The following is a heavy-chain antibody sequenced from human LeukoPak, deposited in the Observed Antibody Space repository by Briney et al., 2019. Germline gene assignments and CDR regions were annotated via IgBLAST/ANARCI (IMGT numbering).Heavy chain of an antibody. J-gene: IGHJ4*02. CDR3: AKDPPRGVDY. V-gene: IGHV3-23*01. Sequence: GGSLRHSCGASGFTFSSYAMRWVRQAPGKGVEGVAGISGSGGRKYYADSVKGRFTISRDNSKNTLYLQMNSLRAEDTAVYYCAKDPPRGVDYWGQGTLVTVSS. CDR1: GFTFSSYA. CDR2: ISGSGGRK.